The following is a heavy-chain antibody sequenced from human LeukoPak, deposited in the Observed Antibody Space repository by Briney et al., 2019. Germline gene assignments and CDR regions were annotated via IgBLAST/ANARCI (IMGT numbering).Heavy chain of an antibody. J-gene: IGHJ6*03. CDR1: GDRVSSNSAA. Sequence: SQTLSLTCAIAGDRVSSNSAAWNWIRQSPSRGLEWLGRTYYRSKWYNDYAVSVKSRITINPDTSKNQFSLQLNSVTPEDTAVYYCARGRGIAVAGKGYYYYYYMDVWGKGTTVTISS. D-gene: IGHD6-19*01. CDR3: ARGRGIAVAGKGYYYYYYMDV. CDR2: TYYRSKWYN. V-gene: IGHV6-1*01.